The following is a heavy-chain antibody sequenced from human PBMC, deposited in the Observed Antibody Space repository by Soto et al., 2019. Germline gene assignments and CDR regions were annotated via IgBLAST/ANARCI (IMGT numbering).Heavy chain of an antibody. Sequence: SETLSLTCTVSGGSISSYYRSWIRQPAGKGLEWIGRIYTSGSTNYNPSLKSRVTMSVDTSKNQFSLKLSSVTAADTAVYYCARGPDCSGGSCSGYYFDYWGQGTLVTVSS. CDR3: ARGPDCSGGSCSGYYFDY. CDR2: IYTSGST. J-gene: IGHJ4*02. D-gene: IGHD2-15*01. V-gene: IGHV4-4*07. CDR1: GGSISSYY.